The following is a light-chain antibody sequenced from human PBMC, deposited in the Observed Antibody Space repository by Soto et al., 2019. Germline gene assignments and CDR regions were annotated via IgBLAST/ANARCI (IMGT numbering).Light chain of an antibody. CDR1: ESIARH. CDR3: QQTYSTLSIT. Sequence: DIQMTQSPSSLSASVGDRVTITCRASESIARHLNWYQQKPGRAPNLLIYAASSLQNGVPSRFRGGGSGTDFTLTISNLQPEDFATYYCQQTYSTLSITFGQGTRLEIE. V-gene: IGKV1-39*01. CDR2: AAS. J-gene: IGKJ5*01.